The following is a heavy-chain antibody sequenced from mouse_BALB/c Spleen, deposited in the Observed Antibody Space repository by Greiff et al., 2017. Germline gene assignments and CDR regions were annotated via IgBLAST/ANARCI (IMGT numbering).Heavy chain of an antibody. CDR2: ISTYYGDA. CDR3: ARSRSPYYFDY. D-gene: IGHD1-1*01. J-gene: IGHJ2*01. Sequence: VKLQESGAELVRPGVSVKISCKGSGYTFTDYAMHWVKQSHAKSLEWIGVISTYYGDASYNQKFKGKATMTVDKSSSTAYMELARLTSEDSAIYYCARSRSPYYFDYWGQGTTLTVSS. V-gene: IGHV1S137*01. CDR1: GYTFTDYA.